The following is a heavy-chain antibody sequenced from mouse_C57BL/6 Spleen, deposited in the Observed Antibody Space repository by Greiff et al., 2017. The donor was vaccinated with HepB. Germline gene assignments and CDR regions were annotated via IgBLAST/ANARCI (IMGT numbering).Heavy chain of an antibody. J-gene: IGHJ1*03. V-gene: IGHV1-15*01. Sequence: VQLQQSGAELVRPGASVTLSCKASGYTFTDYEMHWVKQTPVHGLEWIGAIDPETGGTAYNQKFKGKAILTADKSSSTAYMELRSLTSEDSAVYYCTSGLGGWYFDVWGTGTTVTVSS. D-gene: IGHD3-1*01. CDR2: IDPETGGT. CDR1: GYTFTDYE. CDR3: TSGLGGWYFDV.